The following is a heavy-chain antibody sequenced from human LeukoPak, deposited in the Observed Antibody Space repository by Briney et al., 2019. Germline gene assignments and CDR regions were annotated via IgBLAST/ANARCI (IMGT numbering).Heavy chain of an antibody. CDR1: GGSFSGYY. D-gene: IGHD5-12*01. J-gene: IGHJ5*02. CDR3: ARVIPRGSWLRGRIWFDP. V-gene: IGHV4-34*01. Sequence: PSETLSLTCAVYGGSFSGYYWSWIRQPPGKGLEWIGEINHSGSTNYNPSLKSRVTISVDTSKNQFSLKLSSVTAAGTAVYYCARVIPRGSWLRGRIWFDPWGQGTPVTVSS. CDR2: INHSGST.